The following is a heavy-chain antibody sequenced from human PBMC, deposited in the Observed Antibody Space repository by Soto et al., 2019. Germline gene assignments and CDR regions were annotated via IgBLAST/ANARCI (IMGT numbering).Heavy chain of an antibody. D-gene: IGHD3-16*02. CDR3: VRGRVMITFGVVIVIDY. CDR1: GYTFTSYD. CDR2: INTNTVYT. Sequence: QVQLVQSGAAMKKPGASVKVSCKASGYTFTSYDINWVRQATGQGLEWMGWINTNTVYTDYAQKFQGRVTMTGNTSITTAYMELSSLRSEDTAVYYCVRGRVMITFGVVIVIDYWGQGSPVTVSS. V-gene: IGHV1-8*01. J-gene: IGHJ4*02.